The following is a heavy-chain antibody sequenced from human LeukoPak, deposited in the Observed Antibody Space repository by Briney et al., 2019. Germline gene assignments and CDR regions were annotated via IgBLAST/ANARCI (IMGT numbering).Heavy chain of an antibody. CDR2: IYYSGST. CDR3: ASLKGRRYFDWVPPVGS. D-gene: IGHD3-9*01. J-gene: IGHJ5*02. V-gene: IGHV4-59*01. Sequence: SETLSLTCTVSGGSISSYYWSWIRQPPGKGLEWIGYIYYSGSTNYNPSLKSRVTISVDTSKNQFSLKLSSVTAADTAVYYCASLKGRRYFDWVPPVGSWGQGTLVTVSS. CDR1: GGSISSYY.